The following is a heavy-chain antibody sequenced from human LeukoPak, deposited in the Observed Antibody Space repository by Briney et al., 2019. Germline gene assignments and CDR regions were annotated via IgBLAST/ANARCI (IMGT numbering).Heavy chain of an antibody. D-gene: IGHD7-27*01. Sequence: TSETLSLTCTVSGGSISSYYWSWIRQPPGKGLEYIGYIYYSGSTNYNPSLKSRLTISVDTSKNQFSLKLSSVTAADTAAYYCARGLGIVQFDYWSQGTLVTVSS. CDR2: IYYSGST. J-gene: IGHJ4*02. CDR3: ARGLGIVQFDY. CDR1: GGSISSYY. V-gene: IGHV4-59*12.